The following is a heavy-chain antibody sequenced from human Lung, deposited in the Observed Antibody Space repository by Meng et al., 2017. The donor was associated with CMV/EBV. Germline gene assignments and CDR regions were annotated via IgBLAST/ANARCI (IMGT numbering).Heavy chain of an antibody. CDR3: SRVYTCRDDFWRNCYYYGMDV. V-gene: IGHV1-8*03. D-gene: IGHD3-3*01. Sequence: ASXXVSXKASGYTFTSYDINWVRQATGQGLEWMGWMNPNSGNTGYAQKFQGRVTITRNTSISTAYMELSSLRSEDTAVDYCSRVYTCRDDFWRNCYYYGMDVWXQGTTVTVSS. CDR2: MNPNSGNT. J-gene: IGHJ6*02. CDR1: GYTFTSYD.